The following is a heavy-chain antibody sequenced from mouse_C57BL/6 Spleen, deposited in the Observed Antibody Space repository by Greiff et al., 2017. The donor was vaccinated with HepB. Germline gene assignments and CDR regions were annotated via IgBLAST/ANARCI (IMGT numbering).Heavy chain of an antibody. V-gene: IGHV5-9-1*02. Sequence: KLEESGEGSAKPGGSLKLSCAASGPTFSSYAIPWVRQTPEKRLEWVAYISSGGDYIYYADTVKGRFTISRDNARNTLYLQMSSLKSEDTAMYYCTRDPPAMDYWGQGTSVTVSS. CDR2: ISSGGDYI. CDR1: GPTFSSYA. J-gene: IGHJ4*01. CDR3: TRDPPAMDY.